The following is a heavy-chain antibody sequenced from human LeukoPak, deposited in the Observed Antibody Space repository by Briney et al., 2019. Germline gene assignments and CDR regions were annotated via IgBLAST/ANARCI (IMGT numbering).Heavy chain of an antibody. CDR1: GFTFDDYA. J-gene: IGHJ5*02. CDR3: AKDGSGYDFPNWFDP. CDR2: ISWNSGSI. Sequence: HPGGSLRLSCAASGFTFDDYAMHWVRQAPGKGLEWVSGISWNSGSIGYADSVKGRFTISRDNAKNSPYLQMNSLRAEDTALYYCAKDGSGYDFPNWFDPWGQGTLVTVSS. V-gene: IGHV3-9*01. D-gene: IGHD5-12*01.